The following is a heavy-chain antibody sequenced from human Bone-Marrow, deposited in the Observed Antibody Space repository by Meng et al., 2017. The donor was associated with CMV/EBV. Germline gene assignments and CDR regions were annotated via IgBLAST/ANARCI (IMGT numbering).Heavy chain of an antibody. CDR3: ARDQGGRVVPAAMGYFDY. V-gene: IGHV1-2*02. J-gene: IGHJ4*02. CDR2: INPNSGGT. CDR1: GYTFTGYY. Sequence: ASVKVSCKASGYTFTGYYMHWVRQAPGQGLEWMGWINPNSGGTNYAQKFQGRVTMTRDTSISTAYMELSRLRSDDTAVYYCARDQGGRVVPAAMGYFDYWGQGTLVTVSS. D-gene: IGHD2-2*01.